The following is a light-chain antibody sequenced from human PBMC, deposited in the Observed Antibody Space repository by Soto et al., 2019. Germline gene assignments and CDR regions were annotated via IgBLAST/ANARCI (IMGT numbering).Light chain of an antibody. CDR2: GPS. Sequence: EIVMMQSPATLSVSPGERATLSCRASQSVSGYLAWYQQKPGQAPRLLIYGPSTRATGIPARFSGSGSGTEFPLTISGLQSEDFAIYFCQQYKSWTITFGQGTRLEIK. J-gene: IGKJ5*01. V-gene: IGKV3-15*01. CDR1: QSVSGY. CDR3: QQYKSWTIT.